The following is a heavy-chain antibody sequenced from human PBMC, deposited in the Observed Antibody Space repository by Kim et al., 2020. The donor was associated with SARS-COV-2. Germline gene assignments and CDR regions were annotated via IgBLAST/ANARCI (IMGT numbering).Heavy chain of an antibody. CDR1: GFTFGSRT. J-gene: IGHJ4*02. CDR3: ARSRSVGGDFDL. Sequence: GGSLRLSCVASGFTFGSRTLHWVRQAPGKRLEWVAVISPDGSNKYYVDSVEGRFTISRDNPKNTLYLQMNSLRAEDTAVYFCARSRSVGGDFDLWGQGTLVTVSS. D-gene: IGHD2-15*01. CDR2: ISPDGSNK. V-gene: IGHV3-30*04.